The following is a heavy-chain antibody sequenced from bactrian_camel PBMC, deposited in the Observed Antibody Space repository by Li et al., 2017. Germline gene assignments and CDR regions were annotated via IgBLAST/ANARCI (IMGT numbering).Heavy chain of an antibody. D-gene: IGHD2*01. J-gene: IGHJ4*01. CDR3: AVQRVVGSPFVLQEWPYNY. CDR1: GNTAKAYR. CDR2: IDGDRRT. V-gene: IGHV3S55*01. Sequence: HVQLVESGGGSVQAGGSLRLSCQATGNTAKAYRMAWYRQPPGKEREGVAAIDGDRRTYYAESVKGRFTISKDNAKNTYGLFLQMNSLKPEDTAMYYCAVQRVVGSPFVLQEWPYNYWGQGTQVTVS.